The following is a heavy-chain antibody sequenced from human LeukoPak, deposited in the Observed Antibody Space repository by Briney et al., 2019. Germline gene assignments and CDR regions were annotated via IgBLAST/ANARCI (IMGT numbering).Heavy chain of an antibody. CDR1: GYTFTSYD. D-gene: IGHD2-21*02. V-gene: IGHV1-8*01. CDR2: MNPNSGNT. CDR3: ARGAYCGGDCSDY. Sequence: ASVRVSCTASGYTFTSYDINWVRQATGQGLEWMGWMNPNSGNTGYAQKFQGRVTMTRNTSISTAYMELSSLRSEDTAVYYCARGAYCGGDCSDYWGQGTLVTVSS. J-gene: IGHJ4*02.